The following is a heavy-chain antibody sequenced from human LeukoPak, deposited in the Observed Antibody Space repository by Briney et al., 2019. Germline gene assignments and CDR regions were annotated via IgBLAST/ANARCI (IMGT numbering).Heavy chain of an antibody. CDR3: AREYSSSSGDAFDI. J-gene: IGHJ3*02. CDR1: GFTFSSYW. CDR2: IKQDGSEK. Sequence: GGSLRPSCAASGFTFSSYWMSWVRQAPGKGLEWVANIKQDGSEKYYVDSVKGRFTISRDNAKNSLYLQMNSLRAEDTAVYYCAREYSSSSGDAFDIWGQGTMVTVSS. V-gene: IGHV3-7*01. D-gene: IGHD6-13*01.